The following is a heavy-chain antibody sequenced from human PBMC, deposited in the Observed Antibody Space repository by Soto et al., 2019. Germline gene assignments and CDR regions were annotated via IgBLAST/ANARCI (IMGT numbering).Heavy chain of an antibody. CDR1: GGSISSYY. D-gene: IGHD3-9*01. J-gene: IGHJ4*02. Sequence: SATLSLTCTVSGGSISSYYWSWIRQHPGKGLEWIGYIYYSGSTDYNPSLKSRVTISVDTSKNQFSLKLSSVTAADTAVYYCARVRRLAPAFDYWGQGTLVTVSS. CDR3: ARVRRLAPAFDY. CDR2: IYYSGST. V-gene: IGHV4-59*12.